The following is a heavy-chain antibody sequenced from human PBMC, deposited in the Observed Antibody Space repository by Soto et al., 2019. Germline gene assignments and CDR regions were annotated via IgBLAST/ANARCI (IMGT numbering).Heavy chain of an antibody. D-gene: IGHD3-9*01. Sequence: PSETLSLTCAVYGGSFSGYYWSWIRQPPGKGLEWIGEINHSGSTNYNPSLKSRVTISVDTSKNQFALKLSSVTAADTAVYYCARLVILYSNWFDPWGQGTLVTVSS. CDR2: INHSGST. CDR3: ARLVILYSNWFDP. V-gene: IGHV4-34*01. J-gene: IGHJ5*02. CDR1: GGSFSGYY.